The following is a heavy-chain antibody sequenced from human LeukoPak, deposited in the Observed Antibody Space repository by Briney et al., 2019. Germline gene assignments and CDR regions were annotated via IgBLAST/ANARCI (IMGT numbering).Heavy chain of an antibody. J-gene: IGHJ4*02. Sequence: SETLSLTCTVSNGSIRSSSYYWGWIRQPPWKGLEWIGSIYYSGSTYYNGPLKSRVSISVDTSKDKLSLKVSSVTAADTAVYYCARVRAAAIPYYFDYWGQGTLVTVSS. D-gene: IGHD6-13*01. CDR3: ARVRAAAIPYYFDY. CDR1: NGSIRSSSYY. V-gene: IGHV4-39*07. CDR2: IYYSGST.